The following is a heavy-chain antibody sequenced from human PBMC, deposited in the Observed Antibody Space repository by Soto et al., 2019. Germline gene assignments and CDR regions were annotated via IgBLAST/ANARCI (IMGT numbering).Heavy chain of an antibody. J-gene: IGHJ5*02. CDR2: MNTNSGNT. D-gene: IGHD4-17*01. V-gene: IGHV1-8*01. CDR3: AMRDSRSERHWFDP. Sequence: QVQLVQSGAEVKKPGASVKVSCKASGYTFSSYDINWVRQATGQGLEWMGWMNTNSGNTGYAQKFQGRVTMTRNTSIRTAYMELSSLRSEDTAVYYWAMRDSRSERHWFDPWGQGTLVTVSS. CDR1: GYTFSSYD.